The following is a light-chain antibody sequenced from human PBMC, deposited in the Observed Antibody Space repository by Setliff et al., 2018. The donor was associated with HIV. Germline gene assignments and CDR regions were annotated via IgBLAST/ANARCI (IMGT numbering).Light chain of an antibody. J-gene: IGLJ1*01. V-gene: IGLV2-23*02. CDR3: CSYGSSDTFV. CDR2: EVT. CDR1: SSDVGSYNL. Sequence: QSALTQPASVSGSPGQPITISCTGTSSDVGSYNLVSWYQQRPGKAPKLIMYEVTKWPSGISDRFSGSKSGNTASLTISGLQADDEADYYCCSYGSSDTFVFGTGTKVTVL.